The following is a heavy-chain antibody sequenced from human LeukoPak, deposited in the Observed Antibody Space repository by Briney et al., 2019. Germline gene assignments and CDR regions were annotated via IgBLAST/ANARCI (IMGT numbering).Heavy chain of an antibody. D-gene: IGHD5-12*01. J-gene: IGHJ4*02. V-gene: IGHV4-31*03. CDR1: GGSISSGGYY. CDR3: ARAGSPGEMATIPFDY. Sequence: SQTLSLTCTVSGGSISSGGYYWSWIRQHPGKGLEWIGYIYYSGSTYYNPSLKSRVTISVDTSKNQFSLKLSSVTAADTAVYYCARAGSPGEMATIPFDYWGQRTLVTVSS. CDR2: IYYSGST.